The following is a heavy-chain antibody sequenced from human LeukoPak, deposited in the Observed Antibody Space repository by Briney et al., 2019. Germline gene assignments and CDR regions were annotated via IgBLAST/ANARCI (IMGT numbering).Heavy chain of an antibody. J-gene: IGHJ4*02. D-gene: IGHD3-10*01. CDR2: INHSGST. CDR3: ASIAAYGSGSG. CDR1: GGSFSGYY. V-gene: IGHV4-34*01. Sequence: SETLSLTCAVYGGSFSGYYWSWIRQPPGKGLEWIGEINHSGSTNYNPSLKSRVTISVDASKNQFSLKLSSVTAADTAVYYCASIAAYGSGSGWGQGTLVTVSS.